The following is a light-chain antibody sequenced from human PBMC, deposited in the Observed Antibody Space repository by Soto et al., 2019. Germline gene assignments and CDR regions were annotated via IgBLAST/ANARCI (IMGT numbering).Light chain of an antibody. CDR1: QSIAGY. V-gene: IGKV1-39*01. CDR3: QQSYSSPYT. J-gene: IGKJ2*01. CDR2: GAS. Sequence: DIQMTQSPSSLSAFVGDRVTIPCRASQSIAGYLNWYQQIPGRAPKLLIYGASTLQSGVPSRFSGSGSGTDFTLTISSLQPEDFATYYCQQSYSSPYTFGQGTKVDIK.